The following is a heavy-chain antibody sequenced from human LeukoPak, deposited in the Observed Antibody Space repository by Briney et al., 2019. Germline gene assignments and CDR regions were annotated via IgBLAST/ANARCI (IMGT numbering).Heavy chain of an antibody. D-gene: IGHD2-15*01. CDR1: GDSISSYH. CDR2: FYYSGST. Sequence: SETLSLTCTVSGDSISSYHWTWIRQPPGGELEWIGYFYYSGSTNYNPSLKSRVSISLDTSNKQFSLKLTSVTAADTAIYYCATYTRHCSGGTSYSIDYWGQATLVSVSS. CDR3: ATYTRHCSGGTSYSIDY. J-gene: IGHJ4*02. V-gene: IGHV4-59*08.